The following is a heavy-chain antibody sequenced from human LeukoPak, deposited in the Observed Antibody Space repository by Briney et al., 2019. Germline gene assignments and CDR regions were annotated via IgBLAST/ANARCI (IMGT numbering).Heavy chain of an antibody. V-gene: IGHV5-51*01. D-gene: IGHD5-24*01. CDR3: ARHRSTNYYYYYMDV. CDR2: IYPGDSDT. CDR1: GSIFTTYW. Sequence: GESLQISFQGSGSIFTTYWIGWVRRLPGKGLEWMGIIYPGDSDTRYSPSFQGQVTISADKSISTAYLQWSSLKASDTAIYYCARHRSTNYYYYYMDVWGKGTTVTVSS. J-gene: IGHJ6*03.